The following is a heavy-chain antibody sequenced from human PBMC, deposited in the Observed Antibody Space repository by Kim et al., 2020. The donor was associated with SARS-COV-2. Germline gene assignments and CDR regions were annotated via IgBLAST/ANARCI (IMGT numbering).Heavy chain of an antibody. CDR2: ISGSGGST. D-gene: IGHD3-9*01. CDR3: AKDPQGDFDWLLRGYFDY. Sequence: GGSLRLSCAASGFTFSSYAMSWVRQAPGKGLEWISAISGSGGSTYYADSVKGRFTISRDNSKNTLYLQMNSLRAEDTAVYYCAKDPQGDFDWLLRGYFDYWGQGTLVTVSS. CDR1: GFTFSSYA. V-gene: IGHV3-23*01. J-gene: IGHJ4*02.